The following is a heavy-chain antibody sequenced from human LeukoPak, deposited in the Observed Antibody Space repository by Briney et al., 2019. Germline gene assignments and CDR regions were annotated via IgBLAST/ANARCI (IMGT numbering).Heavy chain of an antibody. CDR1: GGTFSSYA. CDR2: IIPIFGTA. J-gene: IGHJ6*03. V-gene: IGHV1-69*06. D-gene: IGHD6-6*01. Sequence: ASVKVSCKASGGTFSSYAISWVRQAPGQGLEWMGGIIPIFGTANYAQKFQGRVTITADKSTSTAYMELSSLRAEDTAVYYCARAGRYSSSFRPYYYYYMDVWGKGTTVTVSS. CDR3: ARAGRYSSSFRPYYYYYMDV.